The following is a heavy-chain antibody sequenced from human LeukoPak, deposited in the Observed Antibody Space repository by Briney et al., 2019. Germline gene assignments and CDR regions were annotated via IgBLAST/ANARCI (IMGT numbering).Heavy chain of an antibody. Sequence: SETLSLTCTVSGGSIGNYYWSWIRQPPGKGLEWIGYIYYSGSTNYNPSLKSRVTISVDTSKSQFSLMLTSVTAADTAVYYCARDSSSWSGWFDPWGQGTQVTVSS. CDR1: GGSIGNYY. CDR2: IYYSGST. J-gene: IGHJ5*02. D-gene: IGHD6-13*01. CDR3: ARDSSSWSGWFDP. V-gene: IGHV4-59*01.